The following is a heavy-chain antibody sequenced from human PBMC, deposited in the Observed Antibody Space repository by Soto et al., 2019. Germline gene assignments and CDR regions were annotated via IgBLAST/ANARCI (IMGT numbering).Heavy chain of an antibody. CDR3: ARGIGVGWYDYYYGMDV. CDR1: GYTFTSYY. J-gene: IGHJ6*02. CDR2: INPSGGST. Sequence: GASVKVSCKASGYTFTSYYMHWVRQAPGQGLEWMGIINPSGGSTSYAQKFQGRVTMTRDTSTSTVYMELSSLRSEDTAVYYCARGIGVGWYDYYYGMDVWGQGTTVTVSS. V-gene: IGHV1-46*03. D-gene: IGHD6-19*01.